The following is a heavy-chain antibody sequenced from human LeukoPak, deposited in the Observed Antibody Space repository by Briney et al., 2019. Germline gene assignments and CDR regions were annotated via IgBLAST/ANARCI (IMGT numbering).Heavy chain of an antibody. D-gene: IGHD6-6*01. V-gene: IGHV1-8*01. CDR3: ARDGLYSSSPFDY. J-gene: IGHJ4*02. CDR1: GYTFTSYD. CDR2: MNPNSGNT. Sequence: ASVKVSCKASGYTFTSYDINWVRQATGQGLEWMRWMNPNSGNTGYAQKFQGRVTMTRNTSISTAYMELSSLRSDDTAVYYCARDGLYSSSPFDYWGQGTLVTVSS.